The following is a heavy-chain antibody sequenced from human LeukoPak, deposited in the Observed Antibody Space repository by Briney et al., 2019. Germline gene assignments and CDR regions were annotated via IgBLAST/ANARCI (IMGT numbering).Heavy chain of an antibody. CDR3: ARHFHDYVWGSYRPGPTVFDY. CDR1: GGSISSYY. CDR2: IYYSGST. V-gene: IGHV4-59*08. J-gene: IGHJ4*02. D-gene: IGHD3-16*02. Sequence: SETLSLTCTVSGGSISSYYWSWIRQPPGKGLEWIGYIYYSGSTNYNPSLKSRVTISVDTSKNQFSLKLRSVTAADTAVYYCARHFHDYVWGSYRPGPTVFDYWGQGTLVTVSS.